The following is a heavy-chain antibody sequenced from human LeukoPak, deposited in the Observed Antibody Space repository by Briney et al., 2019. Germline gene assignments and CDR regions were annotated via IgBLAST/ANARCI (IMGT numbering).Heavy chain of an antibody. Sequence: SETLSLTCTVSGGSISPYYWSWIRQPPGKGLEWIGYIYYSGSTNYNPSLKSRVTISVDTSKNQFSLKLDSVTAADTAVYYCARLQATVTIHAYFDYWGQGTLVTVSS. CDR1: GGSISPYY. CDR3: ARLQATVTIHAYFDY. D-gene: IGHD4-17*01. CDR2: IYYSGST. J-gene: IGHJ4*01. V-gene: IGHV4-59*01.